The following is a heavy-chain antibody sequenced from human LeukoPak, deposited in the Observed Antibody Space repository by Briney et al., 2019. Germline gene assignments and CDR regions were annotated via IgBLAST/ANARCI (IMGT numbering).Heavy chain of an antibody. D-gene: IGHD6-13*01. J-gene: IGHJ3*02. CDR1: GFTVSSNY. Sequence: GSLRLSCAASGFTVSSNYMSWVRQAPGKGLEWVSVIYSGGSTYYADSVKGRFTISRDNSKNTLYLQMNSLRAEDTAVYYCASSKAAAATGAFDIWGQGTMVTVSS. CDR2: IYSGGST. V-gene: IGHV3-53*01. CDR3: ASSKAAAATGAFDI.